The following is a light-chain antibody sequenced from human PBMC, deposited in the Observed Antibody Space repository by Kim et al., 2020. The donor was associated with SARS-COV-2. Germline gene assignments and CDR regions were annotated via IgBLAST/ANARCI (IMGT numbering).Light chain of an antibody. Sequence: QSALTQPASVSGSPGQSITISCTGTSGVVGSFNYVSWYQQHPGKAPKLMIYHVSNRPSGVSNRFSGSKSGNTASLTISGLQAEDEADYYCSSHTSSSSPYVFGTGTKVTVL. V-gene: IGLV2-14*03. J-gene: IGLJ1*01. CDR2: HVS. CDR1: SGVVGSFNY. CDR3: SSHTSSSSPYV.